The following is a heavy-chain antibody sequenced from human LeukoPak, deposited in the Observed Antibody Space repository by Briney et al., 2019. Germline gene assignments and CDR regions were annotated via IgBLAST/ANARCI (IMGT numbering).Heavy chain of an antibody. CDR3: ASLLTYFDY. Sequence: SETLSLTCTVSGGSISNYYWSWIRQPPGKGLEWIGYIYYSGSTNYNPSLMSRVTISVDTSKNQVSLKLSSVTAADTAVYYCASLLTYFDYWGQGTLVTVSS. V-gene: IGHV4-59*01. CDR1: GGSISNYY. J-gene: IGHJ4*02. CDR2: IYYSGST.